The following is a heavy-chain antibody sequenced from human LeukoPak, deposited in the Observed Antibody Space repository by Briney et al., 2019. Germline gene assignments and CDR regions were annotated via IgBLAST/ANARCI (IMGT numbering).Heavy chain of an antibody. V-gene: IGHV4-39*07. CDR1: GGSISSSSYY. Sequence: SETLSLTCTVSGGSISSSSYYWGWIRQPPGKGLEWIGSIYYSGSTYYNPSLNSRVTISVDTAKNQFSLKLSSVTAADTAVYYCAGSTTDYSGMRYNCFDPWGQGTLVTVSS. J-gene: IGHJ5*02. CDR3: AGSTTDYSGMRYNCFDP. D-gene: IGHD1-26*01. CDR2: IYYSGST.